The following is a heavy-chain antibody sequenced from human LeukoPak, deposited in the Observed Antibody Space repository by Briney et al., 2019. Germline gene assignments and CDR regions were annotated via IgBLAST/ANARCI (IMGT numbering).Heavy chain of an antibody. CDR2: IRSKAYGGTT. D-gene: IGHD3-3*01. J-gene: IGHJ6*02. V-gene: IGHV3-49*04. CDR1: GFTFGDYA. CDR3: TQIEYYYFWSGYSYKYYGMDV. Sequence: PGGSLRLSCTTSGFTFGDYAMSWVRQAPGKGLEWVGFIRSKAYGGTTEYAASVKGRFTISRDDSKSIAYLQMNSLKTEDTAVYYCTQIEYYYFWSGYSYKYYGMDVWGQGTTVTVSS.